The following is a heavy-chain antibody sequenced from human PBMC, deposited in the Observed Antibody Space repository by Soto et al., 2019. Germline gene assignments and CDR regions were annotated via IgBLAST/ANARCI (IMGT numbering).Heavy chain of an antibody. V-gene: IGHV4-39*01. Sequence: QLQLQESGPGLVKPSETLSLTCTVSGDSISSSSYHWGWIRQPPGKGLEWIGTIYYSGNTYYNPSLKSRVTISVDTSKNQFALKLSSVTAADTAVYYCARHHTTLYYYYYMDVWGKGTTVTVSS. CDR3: ARHHTTLYYYYYMDV. CDR1: GDSISSSSYH. J-gene: IGHJ6*03. D-gene: IGHD1-1*01. CDR2: IYYSGNT.